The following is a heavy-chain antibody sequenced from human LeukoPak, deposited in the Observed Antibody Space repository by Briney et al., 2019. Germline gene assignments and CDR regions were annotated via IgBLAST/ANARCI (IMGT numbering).Heavy chain of an antibody. J-gene: IGHJ4*02. Sequence: ASVKVSCKASGYTFTSYYMHWVRQAPGQGLEWMGIINPSGGSASYAQKFQGRVTMTRDTSISTAYMELSRLRSDDTAVYYCARDFDSSGYPYYFDYWGQGTLVTVSS. CDR1: GYTFTSYY. D-gene: IGHD3-22*01. V-gene: IGHV1-46*01. CDR2: INPSGGSA. CDR3: ARDFDSSGYPYYFDY.